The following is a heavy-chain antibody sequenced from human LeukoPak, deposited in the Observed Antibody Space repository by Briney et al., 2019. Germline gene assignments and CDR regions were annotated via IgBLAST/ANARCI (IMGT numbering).Heavy chain of an antibody. CDR3: ARYSNYGRSYYYYYYMDV. Sequence: GEPLKISCKGSGYSFTNYWIGWVRQMPGKGLEWMGIIYPGDSDTRYSPSFQGQVTISADKSISTAYLQWSSLKASDTAMYYCARYSNYGRSYYYYYYMDVWGKGTTVTVSS. CDR2: IYPGDSDT. J-gene: IGHJ6*03. CDR1: GYSFTNYW. D-gene: IGHD4-11*01. V-gene: IGHV5-51*01.